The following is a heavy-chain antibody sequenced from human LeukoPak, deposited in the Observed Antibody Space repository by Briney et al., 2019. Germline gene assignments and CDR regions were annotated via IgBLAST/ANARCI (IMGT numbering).Heavy chain of an antibody. V-gene: IGHV1-69*13. CDR1: GGTFSSYA. J-gene: IGHJ6*02. CDR3: ARVLGVVGPLYYYYYYGMDV. Sequence: SVKVSCKASGGTFSSYAISWVRQAPGQGLEWMGGIIPIFGTANYAQKFQGRVTITADESTSTAYMELSSLRSEDTAVYYCARVLGVVGPLYYYYYYGMDVWGQGTTVTVSS. CDR2: IIPIFGTA. D-gene: IGHD3-3*01.